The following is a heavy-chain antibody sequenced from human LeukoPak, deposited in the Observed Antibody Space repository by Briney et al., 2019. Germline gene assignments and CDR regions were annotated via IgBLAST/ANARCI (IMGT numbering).Heavy chain of an antibody. CDR1: GGTFSSYA. V-gene: IGHV1-69*05. CDR2: IIPIFGTA. CDR3: ARAGRTTVVPDAFDI. Sequence: ASVKVSCKASGGTFSSYAISWVRQAPGQGLEWMGGIIPIFGTANYAQKFQGRVTITTDESTSTAYMELSSLRSEDTAVYYCARAGRTTVVPDAFDIWGQGTMVTVSS. J-gene: IGHJ3*02. D-gene: IGHD4-23*01.